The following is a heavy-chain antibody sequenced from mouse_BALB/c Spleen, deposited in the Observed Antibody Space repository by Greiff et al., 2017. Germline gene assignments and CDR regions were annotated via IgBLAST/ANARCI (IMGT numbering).Heavy chain of an antibody. V-gene: IGHV1-82*01. CDR1: GYAFSSSW. CDR2: IYPGDGDT. Sequence: VKLQQSGPELVKPGASVKISCKASGYAFSSSWMNWVKQRPGQGLEWIGRIYPGDGDTNYNGKFKGKATLTADKSSSTAYMQLSSLTSVDSAVYFCARLGYGAWFAYWGQGTLVTVSA. CDR3: ARLGYGAWFAY. J-gene: IGHJ3*01. D-gene: IGHD1-2*01.